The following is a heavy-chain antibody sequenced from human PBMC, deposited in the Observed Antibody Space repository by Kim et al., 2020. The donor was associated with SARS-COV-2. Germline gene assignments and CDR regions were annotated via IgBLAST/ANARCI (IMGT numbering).Heavy chain of an antibody. J-gene: IGHJ4*01. D-gene: IGHD3-3*01. Sequence: SESLSLTCTVSGGSISSSSYYWGWLRQPPGKGLEGIGSSYYSGSTYYNPSLKSRVTITVDTSKNQFSLKLSSLTAAATVVYYGARIRVASGGSTLKYWG. V-gene: IGHV4-39*01. CDR2: SYYSGST. CDR1: GGSISSSSYY. CDR3: ARIRVASGGSTLKY.